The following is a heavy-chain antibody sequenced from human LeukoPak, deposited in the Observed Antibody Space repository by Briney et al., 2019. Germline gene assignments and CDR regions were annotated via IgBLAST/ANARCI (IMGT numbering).Heavy chain of an antibody. Sequence: GASVKVSCKASGGTFSSYAISWVRQAPGQGLEWMGGIIPIFGTANYAQKFQGRVTITADESTSTAYMELSSLRSEDTAVYYCASCYVSYYYYYMDVWGKGTTVTISS. J-gene: IGHJ6*03. CDR1: GGTFSSYA. CDR3: ASCYVSYYYYYMDV. CDR2: IIPIFGTA. V-gene: IGHV1-69*13. D-gene: IGHD2-2*01.